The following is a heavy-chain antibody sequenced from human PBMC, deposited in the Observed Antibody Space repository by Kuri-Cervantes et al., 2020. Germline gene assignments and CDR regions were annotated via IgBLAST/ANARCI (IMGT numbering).Heavy chain of an antibody. CDR2: ISASGGST. V-gene: IGHV3-23*01. CDR3: AKDRGGYCSSTSCPLTDAFDI. D-gene: IGHD2-2*01. J-gene: IGHJ3*02. CDR1: GFTFSNYA. Sequence: LSLTCAASGFTFSNYAMSWVRQAPGKGLEWVSVISASGGSTYYADSVKGRFTVSRDNSKNTLYLQMNSLRAEDTAVYYCAKDRGGYCSSTSCPLTDAFDIWGQGTMVTVSS.